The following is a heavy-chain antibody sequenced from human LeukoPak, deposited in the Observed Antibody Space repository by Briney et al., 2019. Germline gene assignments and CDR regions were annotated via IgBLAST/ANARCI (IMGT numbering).Heavy chain of an antibody. CDR1: GFDFSTYA. V-gene: IGHV3-21*01. J-gene: IGHJ5*02. Sequence: TGGSLRLSCAASGFDFSTYAINWVRQAPGKGLEWVSSISTMSNYIFYGDSVKGRFTISRDNAKNSVYLQMNSLRPEDTAVYYCSRDRLGGLDLWGQGTLVTVSS. CDR2: ISTMSNYI. CDR3: SRDRLGGLDL. D-gene: IGHD5-12*01.